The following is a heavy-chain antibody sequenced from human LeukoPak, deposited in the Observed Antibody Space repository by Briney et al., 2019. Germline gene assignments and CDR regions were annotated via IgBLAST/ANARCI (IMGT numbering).Heavy chain of an antibody. J-gene: IGHJ4*02. D-gene: IGHD4-23*01. CDR2: ISAYSGST. V-gene: IGHV1-18*01. CDR3: ARHYGGTFFDY. CDR1: GYSFTTYG. Sequence: GESLKISCKGSGYSFTTYGISWVRQAPGQGLEWMGWISAYSGSTNYAQNLQGRVTMTTDTSTSTAYMELRSLRSDDTAVYYCARHYGGTFFDYWGQGTLVTVSS.